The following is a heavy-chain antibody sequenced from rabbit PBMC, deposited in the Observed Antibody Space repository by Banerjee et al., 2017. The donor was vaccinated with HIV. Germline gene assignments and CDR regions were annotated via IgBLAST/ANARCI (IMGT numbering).Heavy chain of an antibody. D-gene: IGHD4-1*01. J-gene: IGHJ4*01. V-gene: IGHV1S47*01. CDR3: AREGNGWGPDFAL. CDR2: IDPVFGST. CDR1: GFDFSSYG. Sequence: QEQLEESGGDLVKPEGSLTLTCTASGFDFSSYGVSWVRQAPGKGLEWIGYIDPVFGSTLYADWVNGRFTISSHNAQNTLYLQLTSLTAADTATYFCAREGNGWGPDFALWGPGTLVTVS.